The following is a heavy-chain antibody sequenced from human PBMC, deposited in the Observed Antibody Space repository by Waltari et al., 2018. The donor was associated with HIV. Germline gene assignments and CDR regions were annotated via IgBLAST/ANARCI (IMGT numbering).Heavy chain of an antibody. CDR3: VRQFDEEGVWFGDRGVPDF. D-gene: IGHD3-10*01. V-gene: IGHV5-51*07. CDR1: GSKFHINW. Sequence: EAQLVQSGAEEKKSGESLQISINVSGSKFHINWLRWADKMPGEGLEWMSISYRGDSDTRYSPSIRGQVTISVDTSISTTYLQWRALKASDTANYFCVRQFDEEGVWFGDRGVPDFWGQGTLVTVSS. CDR2: SYRGDSDT. J-gene: IGHJ4*02.